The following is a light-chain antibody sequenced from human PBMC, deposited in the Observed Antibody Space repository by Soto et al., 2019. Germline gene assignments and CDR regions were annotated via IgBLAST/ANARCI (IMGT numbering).Light chain of an antibody. Sequence: QSVLTQPPSASGTPGQRVTISCSGSISNLGSNFVYWYQQLPGAAPKLLISRNNQRPSGVPDRCSGSKSGNSASLAISGLRSEDEADYHCAAWDDSLSGVVFGGGTMLTVL. CDR2: RNN. CDR1: ISNLGSNF. V-gene: IGLV1-47*01. J-gene: IGLJ3*02. CDR3: AAWDDSLSGVV.